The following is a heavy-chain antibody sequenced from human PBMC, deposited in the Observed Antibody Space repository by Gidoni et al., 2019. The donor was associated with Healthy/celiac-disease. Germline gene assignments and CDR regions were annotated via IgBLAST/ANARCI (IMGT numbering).Heavy chain of an antibody. CDR3: AREDGHGSGSYDAFDI. V-gene: IGHV1-69*09. J-gene: IGHJ3*02. Sequence: QVQLVQSGAEVKKPGSSVKVSCKASGGTFSSYAISWVRQAPGQGLEWMGRIIPIIGIANYAQKFQGRVTITADKSTSTAYMELSSLRSEDTAVYYCAREDGHGSGSYDAFDIWGQGTMVTVSS. CDR1: GGTFSSYA. CDR2: IIPIIGIA. D-gene: IGHD3-10*01.